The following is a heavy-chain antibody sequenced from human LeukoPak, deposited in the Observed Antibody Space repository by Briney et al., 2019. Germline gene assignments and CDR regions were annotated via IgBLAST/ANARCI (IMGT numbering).Heavy chain of an antibody. D-gene: IGHD2-15*01. CDR1: GGSISSYY. J-gene: IGHJ3*02. Sequence: SETLSLTCTVSGGSISSYYWSWIRQPPGKGLEWIGYISYSGSTNYNPSLKSRVTISVDTSKNQFSLKPSSVTAADTAVYYCAREYHGAANAFDIWGQGTMVTVSS. CDR3: AREYHGAANAFDI. CDR2: ISYSGST. V-gene: IGHV4-59*01.